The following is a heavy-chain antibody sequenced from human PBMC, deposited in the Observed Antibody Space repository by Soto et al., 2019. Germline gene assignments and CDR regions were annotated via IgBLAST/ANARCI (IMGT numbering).Heavy chain of an antibody. CDR1: GYTFTSYA. CDR2: INAGNGNT. D-gene: IGHD6-6*01. J-gene: IGHJ3*02. V-gene: IGHV1-3*01. Sequence: QVQLVQSGAEVKKPGASVKVSCKASGYTFTSYAMHWVRQAPGQRLEWRGWINAGNGNTKYSQKFQGRVTITRDTSASTASMELSSLRSEDTAVYYCARDRIAARREGGRRDAFDIWGQGTMVTVSS. CDR3: ARDRIAARREGGRRDAFDI.